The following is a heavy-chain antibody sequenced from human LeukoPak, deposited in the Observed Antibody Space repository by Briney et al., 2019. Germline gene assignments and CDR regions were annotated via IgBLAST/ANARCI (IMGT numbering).Heavy chain of an antibody. CDR2: IYYSGST. CDR3: ARMRNYGGNSGGLDY. J-gene: IGHJ4*02. Sequence: SETLSLTCTVSGGSISSYYWSWIRQPPGKGLEWIGYIYYSGSTNYNPSLKSRVTISVDTSKNQFSLKLSSVTAADTAVYYCARMRNYGGNSGGLDYWGQGTLVTVSS. V-gene: IGHV4-59*08. CDR1: GGSISSYY. D-gene: IGHD4-23*01.